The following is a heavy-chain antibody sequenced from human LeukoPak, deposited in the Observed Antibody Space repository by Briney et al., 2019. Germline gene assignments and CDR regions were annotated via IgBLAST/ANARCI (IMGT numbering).Heavy chain of an antibody. CDR1: GFTFSSYE. J-gene: IGHJ4*02. CDR2: ISSSGSTI. D-gene: IGHD3-10*01. CDR3: ARDTKNRMVPDYFDY. V-gene: IGHV3-48*03. Sequence: GGSLRLSCAASGFTFSSYEMNWVRQAPGKGLEWVSYISSSGSTIYYADSVKGRFTISRDNAKNSLYLQMNGLRAEDTAVYYCARDTKNRMVPDYFDYWGQGTLVTVSS.